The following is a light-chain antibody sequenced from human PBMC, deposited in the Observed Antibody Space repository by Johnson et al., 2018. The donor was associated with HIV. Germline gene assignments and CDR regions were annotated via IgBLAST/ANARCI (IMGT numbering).Light chain of an antibody. J-gene: IGLJ1*01. Sequence: QSMLTQPPSVSAAPGQKVTISCSGSSSNIGNNYVSWYQQLPGTAPKLLIYDNNKRPSGIPDRFSGSKSGTSATLGITGLQTGDEADYYCGTWDSSLSAGVFGTGTK. V-gene: IGLV1-51*01. CDR1: SSNIGNNY. CDR2: DNN. CDR3: GTWDSSLSAGV.